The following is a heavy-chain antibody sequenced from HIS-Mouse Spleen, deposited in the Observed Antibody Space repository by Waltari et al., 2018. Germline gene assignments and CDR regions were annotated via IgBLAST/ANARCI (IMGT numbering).Heavy chain of an antibody. Sequence: QVQLQQWGAGLLKPSETLSLTCAVYGGSFSCSYWSWIRQPPGKGLEWIGEINHSGSTNYNPSLKSRVTISVDTSKNQFSLKLSSVTAADTAVYYCARGRFHSWNDAFDIWGQGTMVTVSS. J-gene: IGHJ3*02. D-gene: IGHD1-1*01. V-gene: IGHV4-34*01. CDR1: GGSFSCSY. CDR3: ARGRFHSWNDAFDI. CDR2: INHSGST.